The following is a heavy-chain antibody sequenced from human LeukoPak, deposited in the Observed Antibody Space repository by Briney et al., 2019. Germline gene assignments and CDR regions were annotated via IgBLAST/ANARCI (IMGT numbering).Heavy chain of an antibody. CDR1: GFTFSSYG. D-gene: IGHD2-15*01. Sequence: PGRSLRLSCAASGFTFSSYGMHWVRQAPGKGLEWVAVIWYDGSNKYYADSVKGRFTISRDNSKNTLYLQMNSLRAEDTAVYYCARDSTHCSGGSCYSGEEGTFDYWGQGTLVTVSS. V-gene: IGHV3-33*01. J-gene: IGHJ4*02. CDR3: ARDSTHCSGGSCYSGEEGTFDY. CDR2: IWYDGSNK.